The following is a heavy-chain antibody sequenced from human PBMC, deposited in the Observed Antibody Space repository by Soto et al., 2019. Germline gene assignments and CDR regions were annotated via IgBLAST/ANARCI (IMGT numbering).Heavy chain of an antibody. D-gene: IGHD2-2*01. Sequence: SETLSLTCAVYGGSFSGYYWSWIRQPPGKGLEWIGEINHSGSTNYNPSLKSRVTISVDTSKNQFSPKLSSVTAADTAVYYCAREEPATAAIGWGQGTLVTVSS. CDR1: GGSFSGYY. J-gene: IGHJ4*02. CDR2: INHSGST. CDR3: AREEPATAAIG. V-gene: IGHV4-34*01.